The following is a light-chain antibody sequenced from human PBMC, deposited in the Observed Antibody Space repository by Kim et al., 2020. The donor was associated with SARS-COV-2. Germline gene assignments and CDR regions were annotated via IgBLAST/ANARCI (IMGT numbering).Light chain of an antibody. CDR2: VNSGGTH. Sequence: SVKLTCPPTGGNSKNNIAWHQQQTGKGPRYLMNVNSGGTHYEGDGIPARFSGSSSGAERYLTISSRQSEDEADYSCQTWDIGIWVFGGGTQLTVL. CDR3: QTWDIGIWV. V-gene: IGLV4-69*01. CDR1: GGNSKNN. J-gene: IGLJ3*02.